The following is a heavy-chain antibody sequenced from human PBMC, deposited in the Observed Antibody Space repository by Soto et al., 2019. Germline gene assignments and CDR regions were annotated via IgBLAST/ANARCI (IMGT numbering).Heavy chain of an antibody. Sequence: PSETLSLTCTVSGGSISSSSYYWGWIRQPPGKGLEWIGSIYYSGSTYYNPSLKSRVTISVDTSKNQFSLKLSSVTAADTAVYYCARQGRGRWLQLGSYYFDYWGQGTLVTVSS. CDR1: GGSISSSSYY. CDR2: IYYSGST. J-gene: IGHJ4*02. CDR3: ARQGRGRWLQLGSYYFDY. D-gene: IGHD5-12*01. V-gene: IGHV4-39*01.